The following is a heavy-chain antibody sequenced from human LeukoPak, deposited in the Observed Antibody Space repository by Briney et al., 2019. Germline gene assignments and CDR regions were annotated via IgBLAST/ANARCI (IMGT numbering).Heavy chain of an antibody. CDR1: GFTFSNYW. J-gene: IGHJ4*02. CDR2: INSDGINT. CDR3: ARDVGFGGYSRGIFDY. Sequence: GGSLRLSCAASGFTFSNYWMHWVRQAPGKGLVWVSRINSDGINTSYADSVKGRFTISRDNAKNSLYLQMNSLKAEDTAVYYCARDVGFGGYSRGIFDYWGQGTLVTVSS. D-gene: IGHD3-10*01. V-gene: IGHV3-74*01.